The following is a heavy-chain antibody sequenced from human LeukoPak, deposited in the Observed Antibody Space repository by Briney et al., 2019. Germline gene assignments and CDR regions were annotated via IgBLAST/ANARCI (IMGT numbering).Heavy chain of an antibody. CDR3: ARQSDSSGWSTYGY. CDR1: GGSIRSSTYY. J-gene: IGHJ4*02. D-gene: IGHD6-19*01. Sequence: SETLSLTCTVSGGSIRSSTYYWGWIRQPPGKGLEWIGSLYYTGSTYYSPSLKSRVTISVDTSKNQFSLKLSSVTAADTAVYYCARQSDSSGWSTYGYWGQGTLVTVSS. CDR2: LYYTGST. V-gene: IGHV4-39*01.